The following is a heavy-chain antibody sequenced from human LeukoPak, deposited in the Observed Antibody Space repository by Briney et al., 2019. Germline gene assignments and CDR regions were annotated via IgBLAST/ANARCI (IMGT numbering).Heavy chain of an antibody. D-gene: IGHD3-22*01. CDR3: ARRRYYYDSSGYPSNGLDY. CDR2: IYPGDPDT. CDR1: GSSFTSYW. V-gene: IGHV5-51*01. Sequence: GESLKISCKGSGSSFTSYWIGWVRQTPGKGLEWMGIIYPGDPDTRYSPSFQGQVTISADKTISTAYLQWSSLKASDTAMYYCARRRYYYDSSGYPSNGLDYWGQGTLVTVSS. J-gene: IGHJ4*02.